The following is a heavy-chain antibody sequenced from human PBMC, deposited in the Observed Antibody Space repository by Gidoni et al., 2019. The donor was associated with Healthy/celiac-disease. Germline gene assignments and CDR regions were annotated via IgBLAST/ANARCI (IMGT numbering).Heavy chain of an antibody. Sequence: EVQLVESGGGLVQPGGSLRLSCAASGFTFSSYWLSWVRQAPGKGLEWVANIKQDGSEKYYVDSVKGRFTISRDNAKNSLYLQMNSLRAEDTAVYYCARDITYYDFWSGYFENYYYYMDVWGKGTTVTVSS. CDR2: IKQDGSEK. CDR1: GFTFSSYW. V-gene: IGHV3-7*01. D-gene: IGHD3-3*01. CDR3: ARDITYYDFWSGYFENYYYYMDV. J-gene: IGHJ6*03.